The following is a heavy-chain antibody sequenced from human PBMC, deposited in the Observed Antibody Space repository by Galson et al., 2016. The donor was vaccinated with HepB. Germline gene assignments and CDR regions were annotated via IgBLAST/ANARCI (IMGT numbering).Heavy chain of an antibody. D-gene: IGHD4-11*01. V-gene: IGHV3-9*01. J-gene: IGHJ3*02. CDR2: ISWNSGGM. CDR3: ANQQDYTDALDI. CDR1: GFAFDDYA. Sequence: SLRLSCAAFGFAFDDYAMHWVRQAPGKGLEGVSSISWNSGGMVYADSVKGRFTISRDNAKNSLYLQMNSLRIEDTALYYCANQQDYTDALDIWGQGTMVTVSS.